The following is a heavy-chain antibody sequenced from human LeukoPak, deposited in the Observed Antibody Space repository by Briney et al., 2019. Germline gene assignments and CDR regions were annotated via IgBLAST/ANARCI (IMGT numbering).Heavy chain of an antibody. J-gene: IGHJ4*02. CDR3: ARLPRYGGYDLFDY. CDR1: GASISSSY. D-gene: IGHD5-12*01. Sequence: SETLSLTCTVSGASISSSYCTWIRQPAREGLEWIGRMSSGGSTTYNPSFKGRVTMSLDTSKKQFSLDLTSVTAADTAVYYCARLPRYGGYDLFDYWGQGILVIVSS. CDR2: MSSGGST. V-gene: IGHV4-4*07.